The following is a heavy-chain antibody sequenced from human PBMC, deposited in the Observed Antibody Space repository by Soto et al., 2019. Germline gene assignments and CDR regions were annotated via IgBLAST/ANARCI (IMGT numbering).Heavy chain of an antibody. J-gene: IGHJ6*02. V-gene: IGHV4-39*01. Sequence: PSETLSLTCTVSGGSISSSSYYWGWIRQPPGKGLEWIGSIYYSGSTYYNPSLKSRVTISVDTSKNQFSLKLSSVTAADTAVYYCARHFGRLYYYYGMDVWGQGTTVTVSS. D-gene: IGHD3-10*01. CDR1: GGSISSSSYY. CDR2: IYYSGST. CDR3: ARHFGRLYYYYGMDV.